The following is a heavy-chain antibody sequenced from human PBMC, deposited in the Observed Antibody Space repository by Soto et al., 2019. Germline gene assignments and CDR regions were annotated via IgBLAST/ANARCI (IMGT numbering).Heavy chain of an antibody. CDR2: ILAGGST. CDR3: AKATATGGGAFDI. CDR1: GFTCSSYD. J-gene: IGHJ3*02. D-gene: IGHD2-8*02. Sequence: HPGGSLRLSCAASGFTCSSYDMSWVRQAPGKGLEWVSTILAGGSTHYPDSVKGRFTISRDNSKNTVFLQMNSLTAGDKAVYYGAKATATGGGAFDICGQGTVVTVSS. V-gene: IGHV3-23*01.